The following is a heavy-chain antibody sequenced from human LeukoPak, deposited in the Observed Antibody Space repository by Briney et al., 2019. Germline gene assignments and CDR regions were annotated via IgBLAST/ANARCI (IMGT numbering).Heavy chain of an antibody. Sequence: GGSLRLSCAASGFTFSSYAMSWVRQAPGKGLEWVSAISGSGGSTYYADSVKGRFTISRDNSKNTLYLQMNSLRAEDTAVYYCARRIIAAQMFDYWGQGTLVTVSS. CDR3: ARRIIAAQMFDY. CDR2: ISGSGGST. D-gene: IGHD6-6*01. CDR1: GFTFSSYA. V-gene: IGHV3-23*01. J-gene: IGHJ4*02.